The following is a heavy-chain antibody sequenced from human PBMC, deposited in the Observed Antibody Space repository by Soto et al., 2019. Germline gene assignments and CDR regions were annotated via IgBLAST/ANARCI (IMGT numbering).Heavy chain of an antibody. CDR2: IKSKAAGGTA. Sequence: EVQLVESGGGLVTPGGSLRLSCAVTGLTFTDAWMNWMRQAPGKGPEWVGRIKSKAAGGTADYAAAVKDRFTMSRDDSKNMLYLQMNSLKSADTAVYYCSSGMAAGTYGGQGTLVTVSS. J-gene: IGHJ4*02. D-gene: IGHD6-13*01. V-gene: IGHV3-15*07. CDR3: SSGMAAGTY. CDR1: GLTFTDAW.